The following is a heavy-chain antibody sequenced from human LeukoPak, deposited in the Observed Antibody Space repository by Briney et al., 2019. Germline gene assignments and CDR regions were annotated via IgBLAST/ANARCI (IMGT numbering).Heavy chain of an antibody. D-gene: IGHD3-10*01. CDR3: AREYGSGSNDY. Sequence: SETLSLTCTVSGASVSGSAYYWGWIRQPPGKGLEWIGNIYYSGSTYYNESLESRVTISIDTSKNQFSLKLNSVTAADTAVYYCAREYGSGSNDYWGQGTLVTVSS. CDR1: GASVSGSAYY. V-gene: IGHV4-39*07. CDR2: IYYSGST. J-gene: IGHJ4*02.